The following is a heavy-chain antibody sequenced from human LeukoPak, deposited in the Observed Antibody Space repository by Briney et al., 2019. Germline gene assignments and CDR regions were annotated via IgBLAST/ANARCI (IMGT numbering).Heavy chain of an antibody. Sequence: ASVKVSCKASGYTFTSYYMHWVRQAPGQGLEWMGIINPSGGSTSYAQKFQGRVTMTRDTSTSTVYMELSSLRSEDTDIYYCARDRTHYYESSGYYSRWEYWGQGTLVTVSS. D-gene: IGHD3-22*01. CDR2: INPSGGST. CDR1: GYTFTSYY. CDR3: ARDRTHYYESSGYYSRWEY. J-gene: IGHJ4*02. V-gene: IGHV1-46*01.